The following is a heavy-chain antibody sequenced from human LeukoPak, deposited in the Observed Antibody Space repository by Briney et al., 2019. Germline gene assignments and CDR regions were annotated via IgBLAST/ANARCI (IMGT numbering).Heavy chain of an antibody. CDR2: INWNGGST. CDR3: ARSYCSGGSCYAWAKVWAYLDY. J-gene: IGHJ4*02. CDR1: GFTFDDYG. V-gene: IGHV3-20*04. Sequence: PGGSLRLSCAASGFTFDDYGMSWVRQAPGKGLEWVSGINWNGGSTGYADSVKGRFTISRDNAKNSLYLQMNSLRAEDTALYYCARSYCSGGSCYAWAKVWAYLDYWGQGTLVTVSS. D-gene: IGHD2-15*01.